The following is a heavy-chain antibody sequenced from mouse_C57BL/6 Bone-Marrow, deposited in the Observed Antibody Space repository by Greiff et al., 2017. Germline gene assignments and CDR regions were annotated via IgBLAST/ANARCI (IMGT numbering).Heavy chain of an antibody. V-gene: IGHV1-52*01. J-gene: IGHJ4*01. CDR3: ARSTIVTLGDY. CDR2: IDPSDSET. Sequence: QVQLQQSGAELVRPGSSVKMSCKASGYTFTSYWMYWVKQRPIQGLEWIGNIDPSDSETHYNQKFKDKATLTVDKSSSTSYMQLSSLTSEDSAVYYCARSTIVTLGDYWGQGTSVTVSS. D-gene: IGHD2-1*01. CDR1: GYTFTSYW.